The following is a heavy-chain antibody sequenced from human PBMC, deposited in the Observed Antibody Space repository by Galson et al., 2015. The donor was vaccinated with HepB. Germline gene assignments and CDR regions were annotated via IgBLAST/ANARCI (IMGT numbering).Heavy chain of an antibody. D-gene: IGHD2-15*01. CDR1: GYTFTSYD. CDR2: MNPNSGNT. CDR3: ARTPLNSVVVAATLDY. J-gene: IGHJ4*02. Sequence: SVKVSCKASGYTFTSYDINWVRQATGQGLEWMGWMNPNSGNTGYAQKFQGRVTMTRNTSISTAYMKLSSLRSEDTAVYYCARTPLNSVVVAATLDYWGQGTLVTVSS. V-gene: IGHV1-8*01.